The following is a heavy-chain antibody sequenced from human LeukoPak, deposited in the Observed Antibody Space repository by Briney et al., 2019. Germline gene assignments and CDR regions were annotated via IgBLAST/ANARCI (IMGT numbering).Heavy chain of an antibody. CDR2: IYYSGST. Sequence: SGTLSLTCTVSGGSISSSSYYWGWIRQPPGKGLEWIGSIYYSGSTYYNPSLKSRVTISVDTSKNQFSLKLSSVTAADTAVYYCARRGYSYGSFFDYWGQGTLVTVSS. D-gene: IGHD5-18*01. V-gene: IGHV4-39*01. J-gene: IGHJ4*02. CDR3: ARRGYSYGSFFDY. CDR1: GGSISSSSYY.